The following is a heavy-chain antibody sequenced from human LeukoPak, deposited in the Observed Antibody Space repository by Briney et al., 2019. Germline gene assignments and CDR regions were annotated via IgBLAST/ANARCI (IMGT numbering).Heavy chain of an antibody. CDR2: IRYDGSNK. J-gene: IGHJ4*02. V-gene: IGHV3-30*02. CDR3: AKEGYYGSGSFPDS. Sequence: PEGSLRLSCAASGFLFSSYGMHWVRQAPGKGLEWVAFIRYDGSNKYYADSVKGRFTISRDNSKNTLYLQMNSLRAEDTAVYYCAKEGYYGSGSFPDSWGQGTLVTVFS. D-gene: IGHD3-10*01. CDR1: GFLFSSYG.